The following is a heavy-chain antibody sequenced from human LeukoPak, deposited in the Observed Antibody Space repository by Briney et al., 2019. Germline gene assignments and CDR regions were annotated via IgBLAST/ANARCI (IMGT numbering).Heavy chain of an antibody. Sequence: SETLSLTCAVYGGSFSGYYWSWIRQPPGKGLEWIGEINHSGSTNYNPSLKSRVTISVDTSKNQFSLKLSSVTAADTAVYYCARERGASWFGELLYGNWFDPWGQGTLVTVSS. CDR2: INHSGST. D-gene: IGHD3-10*01. CDR3: ARERGASWFGELLYGNWFDP. J-gene: IGHJ5*02. CDR1: GGSFSGYY. V-gene: IGHV4-34*01.